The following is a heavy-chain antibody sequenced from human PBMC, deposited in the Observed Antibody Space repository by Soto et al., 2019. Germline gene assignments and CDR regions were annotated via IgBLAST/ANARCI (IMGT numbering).Heavy chain of an antibody. V-gene: IGHV3-21*01. D-gene: IGHD6-13*01. CDR1: GFTFSSYS. J-gene: IGHJ4*02. CDR3: ARAYSSSWPLDY. CDR2: ISSSSSYI. Sequence: ESGGGLVKPGGSLRLSWAASGFTFSSYSMNWVRQAPGKGLEWVSSISSSSSYIYYADSVKGRFTISRDNAKNSPYLQMNSLRAEDTAVYYCARAYSSSWPLDYWGQGTLVTVSS.